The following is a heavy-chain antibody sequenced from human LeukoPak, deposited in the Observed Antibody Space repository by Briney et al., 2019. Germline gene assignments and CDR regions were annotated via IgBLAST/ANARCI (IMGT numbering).Heavy chain of an antibody. J-gene: IGHJ4*02. CDR3: ARDSRFRAAAAVDN. CDR1: GYTFTSYG. D-gene: IGHD6-13*01. Sequence: GASVKVSCKASGYTFTSYGISWVRQAPGQGLEWMGWISAYNGNTNYAQKLQGRVTMTTDTSTSTAYMELRSLSSDDTAVYYCARDSRFRAAAAVDNWGQGTLVTVSS. CDR2: ISAYNGNT. V-gene: IGHV1-18*01.